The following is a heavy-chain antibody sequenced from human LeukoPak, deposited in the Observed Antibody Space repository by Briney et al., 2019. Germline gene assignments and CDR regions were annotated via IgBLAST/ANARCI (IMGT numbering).Heavy chain of an antibody. CDR1: GFTFSSYV. D-gene: IGHD6-19*01. Sequence: GGSLRLSCAASGFTFSSYVMHWVRLAPGKGLEWVAVISYDGSNKYYADSVKGRFTISRDNSKNTLYLQMNSLRPEDTSVYYCAKTGSGWYFDYWGQGTLVTVSS. V-gene: IGHV3-30*18. J-gene: IGHJ4*02. CDR2: ISYDGSNK. CDR3: AKTGSGWYFDY.